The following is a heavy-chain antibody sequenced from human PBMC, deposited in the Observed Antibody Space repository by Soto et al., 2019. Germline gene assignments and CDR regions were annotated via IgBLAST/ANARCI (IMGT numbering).Heavy chain of an antibody. J-gene: IGHJ4*02. D-gene: IGHD6-19*01. CDR2: INHSGST. V-gene: IGHV4-34*01. Sequence: SETLSLTCAVYGGSFSGYYWSWIRQPPGKGLEWIGEINHSGSTNYNPSLKSRVTISVDTSKNQFSLKLSSVTAADTAVYYCARTRRGWYAGFFDYWGQGTLVTVSS. CDR3: ARTRRGWYAGFFDY. CDR1: GGSFSGYY.